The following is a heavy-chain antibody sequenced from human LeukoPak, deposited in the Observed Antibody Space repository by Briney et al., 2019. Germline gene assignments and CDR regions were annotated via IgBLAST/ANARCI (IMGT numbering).Heavy chain of an antibody. V-gene: IGHV3-23*01. J-gene: IGHJ3*02. Sequence: HTGGSLRLSCAASGFTFSSYGMHWVRQAPGKGLEWVSAISGSGGSTYYADSVKGRFTISRDNSKNTLYLQMNSLRAEDTAVYYCAKEWRARYYDSSGRPLDAFDIWGQGTMVTVSS. CDR3: AKEWRARYYDSSGRPLDAFDI. CDR1: GFTFSSYG. CDR2: ISGSGGST. D-gene: IGHD3-22*01.